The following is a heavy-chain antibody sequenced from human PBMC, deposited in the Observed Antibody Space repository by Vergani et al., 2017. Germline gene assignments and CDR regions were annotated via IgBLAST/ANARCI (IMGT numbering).Heavy chain of an antibody. CDR2: IYYSGST. J-gene: IGHJ4*02. V-gene: IGHV4-39*01. D-gene: IGHD6-13*01. CDR3: ARRDSSSWYTYYFDY. CDR1: GGSISSSSYY. Sequence: QLQLQESGPGLVKPLETLSLTCTVSGGSISSSSYYWGWIRQPPGKGLEWIGSIYYSGSTYYNPSLKSRVTISVDTSKNQFSLKLSSVTAADTAVYYCARRDSSSWYTYYFDYWGQGTLVTVSS.